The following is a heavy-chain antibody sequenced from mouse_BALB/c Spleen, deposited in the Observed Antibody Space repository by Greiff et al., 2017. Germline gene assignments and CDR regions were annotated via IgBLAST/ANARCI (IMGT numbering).Heavy chain of an antibody. D-gene: IGHD2-4*01. CDR1: GDSITSGY. CDR2: ISYSGST. CDR3: ASLPMITSYWYFDV. Sequence: EVQLQQSGPSLVKPSQTLSLTCSVTGDSITSGYWNWIRKFPGNKLEYMGYISYSGSTYYNPSLKSLISITRDTSKNQYYLQLNSVTTEDTATYYCASLPMITSYWYFDVWGAGTTVTVSS. V-gene: IGHV3-8*02. J-gene: IGHJ1*01.